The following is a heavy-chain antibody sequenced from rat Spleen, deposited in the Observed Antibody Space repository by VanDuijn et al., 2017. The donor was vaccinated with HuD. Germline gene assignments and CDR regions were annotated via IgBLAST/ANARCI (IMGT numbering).Heavy chain of an antibody. J-gene: IGHJ2*01. CDR1: GFSLRNYG. CDR3: ARSDFSSPYYFDY. Sequence: QVQLKESGPGLVQPSQILSLTCTVSGFSLRNYGVLWVRQPPGKGLDWMGVIWGNGDTNYNSALKSRLSISRDTSKSQLFLKMNNLQTEDTAMYFCARSDFSSPYYFDYWGQGVMVTVSS. V-gene: IGHV2S61*01. CDR2: IWGNGDT. D-gene: IGHD1-8*01.